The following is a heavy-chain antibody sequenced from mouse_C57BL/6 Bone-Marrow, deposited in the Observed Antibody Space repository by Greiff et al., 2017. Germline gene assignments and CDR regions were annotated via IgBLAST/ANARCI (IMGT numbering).Heavy chain of an antibody. CDR2: IYPGDGDT. Sequence: QVQLQQSGPELVKPGASVKISCKASGYAFSSSWMNWVKQRPGKGLEWIGRIYPGDGDTNYNGKFKGKATLTADKSSSTAYRQLSRLTSEDSSVYFCARGFPVYYAMDYWGQGTSVTVSS. J-gene: IGHJ4*01. CDR1: GYAFSSSW. CDR3: ARGFPVYYAMDY. V-gene: IGHV1-82*01.